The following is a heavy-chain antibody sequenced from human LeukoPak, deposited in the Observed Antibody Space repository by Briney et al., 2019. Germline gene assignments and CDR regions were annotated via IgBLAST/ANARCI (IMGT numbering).Heavy chain of an antibody. CDR2: IYYSGST. D-gene: IGHD3-3*01. CDR3: ARARDDFWSGYYIPGFDY. Sequence: MPSETLSLTCTVSGGSISSYYWSWIRQPPGKGLEWIGYIYYSGSTNYNPSLKSRVTISVDTSKNQFSLKLSSVTAADTAVYYCARARDDFWSGYYIPGFDYWGQGTLVTVSS. J-gene: IGHJ4*02. CDR1: GGSISSYY. V-gene: IGHV4-59*01.